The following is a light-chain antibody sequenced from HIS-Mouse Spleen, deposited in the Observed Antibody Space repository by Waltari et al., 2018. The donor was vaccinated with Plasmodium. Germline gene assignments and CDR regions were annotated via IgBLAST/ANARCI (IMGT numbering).Light chain of an antibody. CDR3: QQYGSSPIT. CDR1: QSVSSSY. Sequence: EIVLTQSPGTLSLSPGERATLSCRASQSVSSSYLAWYQQKPGPAPRLLILGASRRATGIPDRFSGSGSGTDFTLTISRLEPEYFAVYYCQQYGSSPITFGQGTRLEIK. CDR2: GAS. J-gene: IGKJ5*01. V-gene: IGKV3-20*01.